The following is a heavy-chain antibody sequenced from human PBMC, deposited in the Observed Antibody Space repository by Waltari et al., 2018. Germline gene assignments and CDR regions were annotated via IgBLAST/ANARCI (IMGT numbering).Heavy chain of an antibody. J-gene: IGHJ4*02. CDR3: ARQFSSGWYSEY. CDR1: GGYFSGYY. Sequence: QVQLQQWGAGLLKPSETLSLTCAVYGGYFSGYYWSWIRQSPGKGLEWIGEINHSGSTNYNPSLKSRVTISVDTSKNQFSLKVSSVTAADTAVYYCARQFSSGWYSEYWGQGTLVTVSS. V-gene: IGHV4-34*01. D-gene: IGHD6-19*01. CDR2: INHSGST.